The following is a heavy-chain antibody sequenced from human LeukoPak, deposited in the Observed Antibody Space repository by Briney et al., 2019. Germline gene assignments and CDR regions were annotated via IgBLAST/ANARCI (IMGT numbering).Heavy chain of an antibody. CDR2: ISYDGSNK. CDR3: ARGGPHGSYPWLEIAFDT. J-gene: IGHJ3*02. Sequence: GGSLRLSCAASGFTFSSYAMHWVRQAPGKGLEWVAVISYDGSNKYYADSVKGRFTISRDNSKNTLYLQMNSLRAEDTAVYYCARGGPHGSYPWLEIAFDTWGQGTMVTVSS. CDR1: GFTFSSYA. V-gene: IGHV3-30*04. D-gene: IGHD1-26*01.